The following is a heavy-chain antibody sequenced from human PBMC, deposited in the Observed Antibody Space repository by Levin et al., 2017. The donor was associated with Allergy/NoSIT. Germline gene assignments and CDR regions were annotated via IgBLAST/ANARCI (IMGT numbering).Heavy chain of an antibody. CDR1: GYTFTSYG. D-gene: IGHD2-15*01. CDR3: ARDLLLQNYYYGMDV. V-gene: IGHV1-18*01. J-gene: IGHJ6*02. CDR2: ISAYNGNT. Sequence: VASVKVSCKASGYTFTSYGISWVRQAPGQGLEWMGWISAYNGNTNYAQKLQGRVTMTTDTSTSTAYMELRSLRSDDTAVYYCARDLLLQNYYYGMDVWGQGTTVTVSS.